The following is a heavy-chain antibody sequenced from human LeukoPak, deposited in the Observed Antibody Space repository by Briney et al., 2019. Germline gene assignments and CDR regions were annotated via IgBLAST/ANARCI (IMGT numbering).Heavy chain of an antibody. D-gene: IGHD3-10*01. J-gene: IGHJ4*02. V-gene: IGHV4-34*01. CDR2: IDQSGST. CDR1: GGSFSGYY. CDR3: AINDGSGSYYKSDY. Sequence: SETLSLTCAVYGGSFSGYYWSCVRQPPGKGPEWIGEIDQSGSTNYNPSLKSRVTITIDTSKNQFSLKLNSVTAADTAVYYCAINDGSGSYYKSDYWGQGTLVTVSS.